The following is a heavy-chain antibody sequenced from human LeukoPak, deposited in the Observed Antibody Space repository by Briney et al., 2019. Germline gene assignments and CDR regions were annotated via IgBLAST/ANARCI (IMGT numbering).Heavy chain of an antibody. CDR3: ARGRAITMVRGDTSTAFDP. J-gene: IGHJ5*02. D-gene: IGHD3-10*01. Sequence: PSETLSLTCTVYAGSFSGYYWSWIRQPPGKGLEWIEEINHSGSTNYNPSLKSRVTISVDTSKNQFSLKLSSVTAADTAVYYCARGRAITMVRGDTSTAFDPWGQGTLVTVSS. V-gene: IGHV4-34*01. CDR1: AGSFSGYY. CDR2: INHSGST.